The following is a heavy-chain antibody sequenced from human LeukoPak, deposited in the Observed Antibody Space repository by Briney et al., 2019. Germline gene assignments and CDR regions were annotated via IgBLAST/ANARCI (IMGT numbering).Heavy chain of an antibody. V-gene: IGHV3-30*18. CDR3: TKDAPRGGFDY. CDR1: GFTFSSYG. Sequence: GGSLRLSCAASGFTFSSYGMHWVRQAPGKGLEWVAVISYDGSNKYYADSVKGRFTISRDNSKNTLYLQMNSLRAEDTAVYYCTKDAPRGGFDYWGQGTLVTVSS. J-gene: IGHJ4*02. D-gene: IGHD3-10*01. CDR2: ISYDGSNK.